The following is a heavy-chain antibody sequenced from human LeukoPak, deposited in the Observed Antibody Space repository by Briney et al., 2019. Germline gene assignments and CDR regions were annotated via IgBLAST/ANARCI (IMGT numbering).Heavy chain of an antibody. CDR2: ISYDGTNK. CDR1: GFTFSNYG. Sequence: GGSLGLSCAASGFTFSNYGMHWVRQAPGKGLEWVAVISYDGTNKYYPDSVKGRFTISRDNSKNTLYLQMNSLRAEDTAVYYCARALGALVRGVIDYYGMDVWGQGTTVTVSS. V-gene: IGHV3-30*03. CDR3: ARALGALVRGVIDYYGMDV. D-gene: IGHD3-10*01. J-gene: IGHJ6*02.